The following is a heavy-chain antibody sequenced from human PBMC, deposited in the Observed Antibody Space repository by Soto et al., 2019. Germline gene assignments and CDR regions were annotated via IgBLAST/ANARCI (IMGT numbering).Heavy chain of an antibody. CDR1: GGSISSYY. CDR2: IYYSGST. Sequence: PSETLSLTCTVSGGSISSYYWSWIRQPPGKGLEWIGYIYYSGSTNYNPSLKSRVTISVDTSKNQFSLKLSSVTAADTAVYYCARDKVAAAGTDPNYYYYGMDVWGQGTTVTVSS. V-gene: IGHV4-59*01. D-gene: IGHD6-13*01. CDR3: ARDKVAAAGTDPNYYYYGMDV. J-gene: IGHJ6*02.